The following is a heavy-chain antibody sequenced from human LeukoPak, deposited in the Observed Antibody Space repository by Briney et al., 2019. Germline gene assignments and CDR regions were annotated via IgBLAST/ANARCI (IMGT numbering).Heavy chain of an antibody. CDR2: IYPGDSDT. CDR1: GYSFTTYW. D-gene: IGHD6-19*01. V-gene: IGHV5-51*07. J-gene: IGHJ4*02. Sequence: GESLKISCKVSGYSFTTYWIGWVHQMPGKGLEWMGIIYPGDSDTRYSPSFQGQVTISADKSISTAYLQWSSLKASDTAMYYCARLQWLGRSAFDYWGQGTLVTVSS. CDR3: ARLQWLGRSAFDY.